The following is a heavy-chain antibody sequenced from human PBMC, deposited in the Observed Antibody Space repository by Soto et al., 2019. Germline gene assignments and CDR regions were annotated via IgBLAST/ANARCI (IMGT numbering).Heavy chain of an antibody. CDR3: AKDLGCGGDCYSVSYYYGMDV. CDR2: ISGSGGST. D-gene: IGHD2-21*02. J-gene: IGHJ6*02. Sequence: GGSLRLSCAASGFTFSSYAMSWVRQAPGKGLEWVSAISGSGGSTYYADSVKGRFTVSRDNSKNTLYLQMNSLRAEDTAVYYCAKDLGCGGDCYSVSYYYGMDVWGQGTTVTVSS. V-gene: IGHV3-23*01. CDR1: GFTFSSYA.